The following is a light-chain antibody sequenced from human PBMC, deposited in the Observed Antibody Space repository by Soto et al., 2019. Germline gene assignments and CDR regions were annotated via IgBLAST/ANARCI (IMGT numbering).Light chain of an antibody. J-gene: IGKJ1*01. CDR1: QSIRSN. CDR2: AAS. V-gene: IGKV1-39*01. Sequence: DIQMTQSPSSLSASVGDRVTITCRASQSIRSNLNWYQQKPEKAPKLLIYAASSLQSGVPSRFSGSGSGTDFTLTISSLQPEDFATYYCQQSQTFGQGTKVEIK. CDR3: QQSQT.